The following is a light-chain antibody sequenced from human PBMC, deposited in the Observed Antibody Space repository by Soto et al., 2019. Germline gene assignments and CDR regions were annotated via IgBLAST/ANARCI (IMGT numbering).Light chain of an antibody. V-gene: IGLV2-14*01. CDR2: EVT. Sequence: QSALTQPASVSGSPGQSITISCTGTSSDVGAYNYVSWYRQHPGKAPKLRIYEVTNRPSGVSNRFSGSKSGSTASLTISGLQAEDEADYYCSSYTSSSTLVFGGGTKVTVL. CDR1: SSDVGAYNY. CDR3: SSYTSSSTLV. J-gene: IGLJ3*02.